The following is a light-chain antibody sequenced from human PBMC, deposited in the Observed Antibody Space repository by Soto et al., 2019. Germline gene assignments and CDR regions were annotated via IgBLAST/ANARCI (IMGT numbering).Light chain of an antibody. CDR3: QQYYSSPMT. J-gene: IGKJ1*01. V-gene: IGKV4-1*01. Sequence: DIVMTQSPDSLAVSLGDRATINCKSTQSLLYSSNNKNYLAWYQHKPGQPPNLLIYWESIRESGVPERFSGSGSETDFTLTISSLQAEDVAVYYCQQYYSSPMTFGQGTKVEI. CDR2: WES. CDR1: QSLLYSSNNKNY.